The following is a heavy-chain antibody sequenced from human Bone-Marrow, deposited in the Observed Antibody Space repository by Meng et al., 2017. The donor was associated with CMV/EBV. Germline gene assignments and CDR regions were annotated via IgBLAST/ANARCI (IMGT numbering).Heavy chain of an antibody. Sequence: GSLRLSCTVSGGSISSYYWSWIRQPAGKGLEWIGRIYTSGSTNYNPSLKSRVTMSVDTSKNQFSLKLSSVTAADTAVYYCARDPLYYDFWSGPKSDYYGMDVWGQGTTVTVSS. J-gene: IGHJ6*02. V-gene: IGHV4-4*07. D-gene: IGHD3-3*01. CDR1: GGSISSYY. CDR2: IYTSGST. CDR3: ARDPLYYDFWSGPKSDYYGMDV.